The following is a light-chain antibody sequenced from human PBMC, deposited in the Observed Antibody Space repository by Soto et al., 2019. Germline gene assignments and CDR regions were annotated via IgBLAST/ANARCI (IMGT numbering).Light chain of an antibody. CDR2: LAS. Sequence: DIVMTQFPDSLTVPLGERATINCKSSQSVLYSSNNKIYIAWYQHKPGQAPKVLIYLASTREFGVPDRFSGSGSGTDFTLTISSLQADDVAVYYCQQYYTTPYTFGQGTKLDIK. CDR1: QSVLYSSNNKIY. J-gene: IGKJ2*01. V-gene: IGKV4-1*01. CDR3: QQYYTTPYT.